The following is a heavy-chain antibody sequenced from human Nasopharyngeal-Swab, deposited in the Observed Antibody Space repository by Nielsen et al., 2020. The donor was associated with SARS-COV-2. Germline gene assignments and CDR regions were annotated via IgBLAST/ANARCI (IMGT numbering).Heavy chain of an antibody. Sequence: GSLRLSCTVSGGSISSYYWSWIRQPLGKGLEWIGYIYYSGSTNYNPSLKSRVTISVDTSKNQFSLKLSSVTAADTAVYYCARAVEDGSGWYWFDPWGQGTLVTVSS. CDR1: GGSISSYY. J-gene: IGHJ5*02. V-gene: IGHV4-59*01. CDR2: IYYSGST. CDR3: ARAVEDGSGWYWFDP. D-gene: IGHD6-19*01.